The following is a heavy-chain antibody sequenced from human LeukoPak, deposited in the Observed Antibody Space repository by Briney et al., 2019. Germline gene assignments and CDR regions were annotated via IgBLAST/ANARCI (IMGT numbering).Heavy chain of an antibody. CDR1: GFTFSSYS. CDR2: ISSSSSYI. V-gene: IGHV3-21*01. CDR3: ATNTGPYSSGWYTCY. Sequence: PGGSLRLSCAAPGFTFSSYSMNWVRQAPGKGLEWVSSISSSSSYIYYADSVKGRFTISRDNAKNSLYLQMNSLRAEDTAVYYCATNTGPYSSGWYTCYWGQGTLVTVSS. J-gene: IGHJ4*02. D-gene: IGHD6-19*01.